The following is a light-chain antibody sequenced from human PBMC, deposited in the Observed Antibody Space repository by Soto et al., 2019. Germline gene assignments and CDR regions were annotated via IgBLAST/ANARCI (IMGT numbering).Light chain of an antibody. CDR2: DVS. CDR3: CSYAGSSANV. V-gene: IGLV2-11*01. CDR1: SSDVGGYNH. Sequence: QSVLTQPRSVSGSPGQSVTISCTGTSSDVGGYNHVSWYQQNPGEAPKVMIFDVSKRPSGVPDRFSGSKSDNTASLTISGLQAEDEADYYCCSYAGSSANVFGAGTKVTV. J-gene: IGLJ1*01.